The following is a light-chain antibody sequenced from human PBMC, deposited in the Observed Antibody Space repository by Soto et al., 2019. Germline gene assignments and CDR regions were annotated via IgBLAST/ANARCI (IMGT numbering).Light chain of an antibody. J-gene: IGKJ2*01. CDR3: QQYGSSPPYT. V-gene: IGKV3-20*01. CDR1: QSVSSGY. Sequence: EIVLTQSPGTLSLSPGERATLSCRASQSVSSGYLAWYQHKPGQAPRLLIYAASSRATGIPDRFSGSGSGTDFTLTISRLEPEDFAVYYCQQYGSSPPYTFGQGTKLEIK. CDR2: AAS.